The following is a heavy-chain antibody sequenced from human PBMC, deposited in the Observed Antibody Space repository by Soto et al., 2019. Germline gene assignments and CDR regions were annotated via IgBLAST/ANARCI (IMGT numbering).Heavy chain of an antibody. CDR1: GFTFSSYA. V-gene: IGHV3-23*01. Sequence: GGSLRLSCAASGFTFSSYAMGWVRQAPGKGLEWVSAISGSGGSTYYADSVKGRFTISRDNSKNTLYLQMNSLRAEDTAVYYCAKLRAAGTYGSFDYWGQGTLVTVSS. CDR3: AKLRAAGTYGSFDY. J-gene: IGHJ4*02. D-gene: IGHD6-13*01. CDR2: ISGSGGST.